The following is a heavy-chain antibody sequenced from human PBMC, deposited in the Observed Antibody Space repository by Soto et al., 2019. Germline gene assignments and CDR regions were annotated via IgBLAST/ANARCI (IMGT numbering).Heavy chain of an antibody. D-gene: IGHD3-10*01. CDR1: GGTCNSYT. CDR2: DKPIVGMS. Sequence: QVQLVQSGAEVKKPGSSVTVSCTSSGGTCNSYTINWVRQAPGQRIEWVGRDKPIVGMSSSASKCHGRVTMTADKSTSQDDMDLSGLKSEDTGVYYCATSYGSGSTHFDAWGQGTLVTVSS. J-gene: IGHJ4*02. V-gene: IGHV1-69*02. CDR3: ATSYGSGSTHFDA.